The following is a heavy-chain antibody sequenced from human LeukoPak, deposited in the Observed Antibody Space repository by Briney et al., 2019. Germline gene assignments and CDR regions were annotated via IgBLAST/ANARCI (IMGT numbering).Heavy chain of an antibody. CDR2: MWYDGSNK. V-gene: IGHV3-33*03. CDR3: ASGYGSGSDDYLDY. J-gene: IGHJ4*02. Sequence: GGSLRLSCAASGFTFSRYGMHWVRQAPGKGLEWLAVMWYDGSNKYYADSVKGRFTISRDNSKNTLYLQMNSLRAEDTAVYYCASGYGSGSDDYLDYWGQGALVTVSS. D-gene: IGHD3-10*01. CDR1: GFTFSRYG.